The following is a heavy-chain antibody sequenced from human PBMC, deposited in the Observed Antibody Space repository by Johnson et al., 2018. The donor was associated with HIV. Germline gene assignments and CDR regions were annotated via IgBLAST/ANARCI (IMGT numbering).Heavy chain of an antibody. D-gene: IGHD2-8*02. CDR3: TTEILVRAFDI. Sequence: QVQLVESGGGVVQPGRSLRLSCAASGFTFSSYAMHWVRQAPGKGLEWVAVISYDGNNKYYADSVKGRFTISRDNSKNTLYLQVNSLRAEDTAVYYCTTEILVRAFDIWGQGTMVTVSS. CDR1: GFTFSSYA. J-gene: IGHJ3*02. CDR2: ISYDGNNK. V-gene: IGHV3-30*04.